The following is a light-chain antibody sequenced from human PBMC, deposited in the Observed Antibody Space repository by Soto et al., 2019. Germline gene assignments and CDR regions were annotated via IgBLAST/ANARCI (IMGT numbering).Light chain of an antibody. V-gene: IGKV1-39*01. Sequence: DIQMTHSPSFVSQSXGRRITITXXASQSISTYLNWYQQKAGLAPKLLIYAASSLQSGVPSRFSGSGSGTDFTLTISSLQPEDFATYYCQQTYSTPPTFGQGTKVDIK. CDR1: QSISTY. J-gene: IGKJ1*01. CDR2: AAS. CDR3: QQTYSTPPT.